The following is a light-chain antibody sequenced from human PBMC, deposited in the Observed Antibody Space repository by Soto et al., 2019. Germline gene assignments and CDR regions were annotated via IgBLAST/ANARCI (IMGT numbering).Light chain of an antibody. V-gene: IGKV3-11*01. Sequence: ELVLTQSPATLSFSPGERATLSCRASQSVSSYLAWYQQKPGQAPRLLIYDASNRATGIPARFSGSGSGTDFTLTISSLEPEDFAVYYCQQRSNWPPLTCGGETKVEIK. J-gene: IGKJ4*01. CDR3: QQRSNWPPLT. CDR1: QSVSSY. CDR2: DAS.